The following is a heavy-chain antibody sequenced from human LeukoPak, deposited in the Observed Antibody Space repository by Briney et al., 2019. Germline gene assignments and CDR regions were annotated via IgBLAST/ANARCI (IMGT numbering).Heavy chain of an antibody. V-gene: IGHV3-30-3*01. CDR2: ISYDGSNK. CDR1: GFTFSSYA. Sequence: PGGSLRLSCAASGFTFSSYAMHWVRQAPGKGLEWVAVISYDGSNKYYADSVKGRFTISRDNSKNTLYLQVNSLRAEDTAVYYCALGIVVPSAYDYWGQGTLVTVSS. J-gene: IGHJ4*02. D-gene: IGHD6-19*01. CDR3: ALGIVVPSAYDY.